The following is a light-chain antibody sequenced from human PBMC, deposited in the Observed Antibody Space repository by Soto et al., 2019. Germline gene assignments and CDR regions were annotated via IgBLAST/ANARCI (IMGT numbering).Light chain of an antibody. CDR3: AVWDDSVWL. Sequence: QSVLTQPPSASGTPGQRVTISCSGGSSNIGTNRVRWYQQLPGTAPKVLIYNDHERPSGVPDRFSGSKSGTSASLAISGLQSDDEADYYCAVWDDSVWLFGGGTKLTVL. CDR1: SSNIGTNR. J-gene: IGLJ3*02. V-gene: IGLV1-44*01. CDR2: NDH.